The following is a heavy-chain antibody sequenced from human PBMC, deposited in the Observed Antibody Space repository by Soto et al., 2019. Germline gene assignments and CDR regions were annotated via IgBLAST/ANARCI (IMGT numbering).Heavy chain of an antibody. Sequence: QVRLQESGPRLVKPSETLSLTGTVSAGSITSYYWNWIRQSPGKGLEWIGYVFHSGTSHYNPSLSSRVSMPVDTARGQFSLNLPAASAADTAVYYCAKWSEAHRSFAYWGKGIGVTVSP. D-gene: IGHD3-3*01. V-gene: IGHV4-59*01. J-gene: IGHJ4*02. CDR3: AKWSEAHRSFAY. CDR2: VFHSGTS. CDR1: AGSITSYY.